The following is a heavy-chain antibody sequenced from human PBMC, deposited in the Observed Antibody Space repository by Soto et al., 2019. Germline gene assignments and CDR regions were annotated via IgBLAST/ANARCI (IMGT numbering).Heavy chain of an antibody. D-gene: IGHD6-13*01. CDR1: GFTFSSSA. CDR2: VSGSGGTT. CDR3: TTDKGVPNPQSGIWYSEAFDY. J-gene: IGHJ4*02. Sequence: GGSLRLSCAASGFTFSSSAMSWVRQAPGKGLEWVSAVSGSGGTTYYADSVRGRFTISRDNSKNTLYLQMNSLRAEDTAAYYCTTDKGVPNPQSGIWYSEAFDYRGEGTLVTVSS. V-gene: IGHV3-23*01.